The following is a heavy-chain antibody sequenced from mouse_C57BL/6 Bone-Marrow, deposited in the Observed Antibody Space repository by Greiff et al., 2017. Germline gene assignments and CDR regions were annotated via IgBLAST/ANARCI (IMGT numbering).Heavy chain of an antibody. CDR2: INPSSGYT. Sequence: QVQLKESGAELAKPGASVKLSCKASGYTFTSYWMHWVKQRPGRGLEWIGYINPSSGYTKYNQKFKDKATLTADKSSSTAYMQLSSLTYEDSAVXYCARGYYGYFDYWGQGTTLTVSS. D-gene: IGHD1-1*01. V-gene: IGHV1-7*01. CDR1: GYTFTSYW. CDR3: ARGYYGYFDY. J-gene: IGHJ2*01.